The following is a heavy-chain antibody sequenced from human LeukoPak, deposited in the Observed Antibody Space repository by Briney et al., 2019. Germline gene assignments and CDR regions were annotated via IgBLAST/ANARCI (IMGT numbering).Heavy chain of an antibody. Sequence: PSETLSLTCTVSGGSIRSSSYYWGWLRQPPGKGLEWIVSIYYSGSTYYNPSLKSRVTISVDTSKNQFSLKLSSVTAADTAVYYCARVDSGGYHSDYWGQGTLVTVSS. J-gene: IGHJ4*02. CDR3: ARVDSGGYHSDY. CDR1: GGSIRSSSYY. CDR2: IYYSGST. V-gene: IGHV4-39*07. D-gene: IGHD3-22*01.